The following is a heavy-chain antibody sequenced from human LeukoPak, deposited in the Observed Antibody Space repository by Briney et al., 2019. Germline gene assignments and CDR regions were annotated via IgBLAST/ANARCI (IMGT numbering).Heavy chain of an antibody. CDR3: AKVGGDWSGYYYYGLDV. D-gene: IGHD1-26*01. V-gene: IGHV3-23*01. CDR2: ISGSGTST. J-gene: IGHJ6*02. Sequence: GSLRLSCAASGFTFSSNAMSWVRQAPGKGLEWVSVISGSGTSTYYADSVRGRFTISRDNSKNTLYLQMNSLRAEDTAIYYCAKVGGDWSGYYYYGLDVWGQGTTVTVSS. CDR1: GFTFSSNA.